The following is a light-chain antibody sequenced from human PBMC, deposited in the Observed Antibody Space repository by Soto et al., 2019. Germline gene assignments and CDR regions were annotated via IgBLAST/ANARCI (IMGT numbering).Light chain of an antibody. CDR1: QSISSS. J-gene: IGKJ5*01. CDR3: QHYGCPPNP. Sequence: EIVLTQSPATVSLSPLERATLSFRASQSISSSLAWYQQKPGQAPRLLIYDASSRATGIPDRFSGSGSGTDFTLTISILEPEDCTVYYCQHYGCPPNPFG. CDR2: DAS. V-gene: IGKV3-20*01.